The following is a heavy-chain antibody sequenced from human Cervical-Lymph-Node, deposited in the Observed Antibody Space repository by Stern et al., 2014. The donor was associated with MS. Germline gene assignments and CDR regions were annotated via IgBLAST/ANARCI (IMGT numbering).Heavy chain of an antibody. CDR3: ARDIGPSAAGSLGRIDP. V-gene: IGHV1-18*01. D-gene: IGHD6-13*01. CDR1: GYTFTNYG. CDR2: ISPYNGNT. Sequence: QVQLGESGAEVKKPGASVKVSCKPSGYTFTNYGITWVRQAPGQGLEWMGWISPYNGNTNYAQNLQGRVTMTTDTSTSTAYMELRSLRSDDTAVYYCARDIGPSAAGSLGRIDPWGQGTLVTVSS. J-gene: IGHJ5*02.